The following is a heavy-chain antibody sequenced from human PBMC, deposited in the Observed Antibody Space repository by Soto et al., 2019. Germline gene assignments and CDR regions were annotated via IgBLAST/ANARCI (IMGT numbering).Heavy chain of an antibody. V-gene: IGHV4-59*08. D-gene: IGHD2-15*01. CDR3: ARRSGYCSGGSCYVAFDI. Sequence: PSETLSLTCTVSGDSMSSYFWSWIRQPPGKGLEWIGYFHYSGSTNYNPSLKSRVTISVDTSKNHFSLIVSSVTAADTAVYYCARRSGYCSGGSCYVAFDIWGQGTVVTVSS. CDR2: FHYSGST. CDR1: GDSMSSYF. J-gene: IGHJ3*02.